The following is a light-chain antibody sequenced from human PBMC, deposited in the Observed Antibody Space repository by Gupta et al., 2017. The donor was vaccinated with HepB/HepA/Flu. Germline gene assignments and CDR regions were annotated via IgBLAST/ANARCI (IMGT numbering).Light chain of an antibody. J-gene: IGKJ1*01. V-gene: IGKV1-39*01. Sequence: DIRVTQSPSSLSASVGDSVSIACRTNQSISYYLSWYQQKLGKAPKLLIYSATFRQPGVPSRFSAGGSGTEFTLTISSLQPEDFATYYCQQMDTTPRSFGQGTTVEMK. CDR1: QSISYY. CDR2: SAT. CDR3: QQMDTTPRS.